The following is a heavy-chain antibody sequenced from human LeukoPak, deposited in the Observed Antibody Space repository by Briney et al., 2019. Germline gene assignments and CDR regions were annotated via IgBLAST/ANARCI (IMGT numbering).Heavy chain of an antibody. D-gene: IGHD3-3*01. Sequence: GGSLRLSCAASGFTFSSYAMHWVRQAPGKGLEWVAVISYVETSKYYADSVKGRFTISRDNSKNMVYLQMNSLRAEDTAAYYCAREIGDYDFWSGTRGNGMDVWGQGTTVTVSS. V-gene: IGHV3-30-3*01. CDR3: AREIGDYDFWSGTRGNGMDV. CDR1: GFTFSSYA. CDR2: ISYVETSK. J-gene: IGHJ6*02.